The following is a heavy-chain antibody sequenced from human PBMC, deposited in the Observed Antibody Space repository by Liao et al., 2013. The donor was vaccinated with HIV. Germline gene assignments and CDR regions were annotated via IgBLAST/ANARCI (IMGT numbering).Heavy chain of an antibody. Sequence: QVQLQESGPGLVKPSETLSLTCTVSGGSISSYYWSWIRQPAGKGLEWIGRIYTSGSTNYNPSLKSRVTISVDTSKNQFSLKLSSVTAADTAVYYCARDQYYYDSSGHYFDFWGRGIPGHRLL. D-gene: IGHD3-22*01. V-gene: IGHV4-4*07. CDR1: GGSISSYY. J-gene: IGHJ4*02. CDR3: ARDQYYYDSSGHYFDF. CDR2: IYTSGST.